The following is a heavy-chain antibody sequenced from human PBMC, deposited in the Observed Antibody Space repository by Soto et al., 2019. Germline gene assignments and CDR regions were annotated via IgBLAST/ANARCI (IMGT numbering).Heavy chain of an antibody. CDR1: GFTFSSYE. CDR2: ISSSGSTI. J-gene: IGHJ4*02. CDR3: ARDRVTIFGYNYGFDY. D-gene: IGHD3-3*01. Sequence: PGGSLRLSCASSGFTFSSYEMNWVRHAPGKGLEWVSYISSSGSTIYYADSVKGRFTISRDNAKNSLYLQMNSLRAEDTAVYYCARDRVTIFGYNYGFDYWGQGTLVTVSS. V-gene: IGHV3-48*03.